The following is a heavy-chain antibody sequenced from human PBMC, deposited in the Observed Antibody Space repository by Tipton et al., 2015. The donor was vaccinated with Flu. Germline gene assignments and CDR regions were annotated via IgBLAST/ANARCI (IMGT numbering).Heavy chain of an antibody. D-gene: IGHD3/OR15-3a*01. J-gene: IGHJ6*02. CDR3: ARLKLFALVNHSYYYGLDV. CDR2: SGST. Sequence: GSLRLSCTVSGDSISRFYWSWIRQPPGKGLEWIGYSGSTTYNPSLKNRVTISLDASKNQFSLQLKSVTASDTAVYYCARLKLFALVNHSYYYGLDVWGQGTTVTVS. CDR1: GDSISRFY. V-gene: IGHV4-59*08.